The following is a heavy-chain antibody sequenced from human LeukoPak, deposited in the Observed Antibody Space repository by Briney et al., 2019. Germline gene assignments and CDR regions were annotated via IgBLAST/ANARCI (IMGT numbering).Heavy chain of an antibody. J-gene: IGHJ4*02. Sequence: TGRSLRLSCAASGFTLTNYGMSWVRLAPGTGLESVSALSRIGDQYYTDSVKGRFTVSRDNSKNPLYLQMHSLRAEATAIYYCAKEEADTALVPRFDYWGQGALVTVSS. V-gene: IGHV3-23*01. CDR3: AKEEADTALVPRFDY. CDR1: GFTLTNYG. CDR2: LSRIGDQ. D-gene: IGHD5-18*01.